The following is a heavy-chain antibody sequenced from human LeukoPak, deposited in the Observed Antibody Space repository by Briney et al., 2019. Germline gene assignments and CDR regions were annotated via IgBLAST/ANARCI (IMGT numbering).Heavy chain of an antibody. CDR1: GFTFSSYS. CDR2: ISSSSSYI. V-gene: IGHV3-21*04. D-gene: IGHD1-26*01. J-gene: IGHJ2*01. CDR3: AKDRTVGASYWYFDL. Sequence: TGGSLRLSCAASGFTFSSYSMNWVRQAPGKGLEWVSSISSSSSYIYYADSVKGRFTSSRDSSRNTLFLHMNTLRAEDTAIYYCAKDRTVGASYWYFDLWGRGTLVTVSS.